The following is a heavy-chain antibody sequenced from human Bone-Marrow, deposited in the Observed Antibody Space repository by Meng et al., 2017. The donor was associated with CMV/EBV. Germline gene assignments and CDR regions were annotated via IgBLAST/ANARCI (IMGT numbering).Heavy chain of an antibody. Sequence: GESLKISCAASGFTFSSYAMHWVRQAPGKGLEWVAVISYDGSNKYYADSVKGRFTISRDNSKNTLYLQMNSLRAEDTAVYYCARDRGAYLFDYWGQGTLVTVSS. J-gene: IGHJ4*02. V-gene: IGHV3-30-3*01. CDR3: ARDRGAYLFDY. CDR1: GFTFSSYA. D-gene: IGHD1-26*01. CDR2: ISYDGSNK.